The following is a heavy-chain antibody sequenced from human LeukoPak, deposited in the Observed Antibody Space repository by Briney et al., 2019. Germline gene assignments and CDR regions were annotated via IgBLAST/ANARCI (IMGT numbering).Heavy chain of an antibody. J-gene: IGHJ4*02. CDR3: TTIHY. Sequence: PGGSLRLSCAASGFPFSSWPVDWVRQAPGRGLEWITTISHDGSRTYYADSVKGRFIISRDNSKNTLSLQMNSLRVEDTGMYYCTTIHYWGQGTLITVSS. CDR1: GFPFSSWP. CDR2: ISHDGSRT. V-gene: IGHV3-33*05.